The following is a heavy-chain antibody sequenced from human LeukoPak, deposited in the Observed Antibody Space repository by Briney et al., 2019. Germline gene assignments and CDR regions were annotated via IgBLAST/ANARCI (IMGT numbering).Heavy chain of an antibody. D-gene: IGHD3-3*01. CDR2: INHSGST. J-gene: IGHJ4*02. CDR1: GGSFSGYY. Sequence: PSETPSLTCAVYGGSFSGYYWSWIRQPPGKGLEWIGEINHSGSTNYNPSLKSRVTISVDTSKNQFFLKLSSVTAADTAVYYCARARDFWSGYYGYFDYWGQGTLVTVSS. CDR3: ARARDFWSGYYGYFDY. V-gene: IGHV4-34*01.